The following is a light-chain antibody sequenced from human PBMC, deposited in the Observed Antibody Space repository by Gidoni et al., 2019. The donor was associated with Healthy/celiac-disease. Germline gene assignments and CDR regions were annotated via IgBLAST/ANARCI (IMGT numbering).Light chain of an antibody. Sequence: DIQMTQSPSSLSASVGDRVTITCRASQSISSYLNWYQQKPGKAPKLLIYAASSLQRGVPSRFSGRGAGTDFTLTISSLQPEDFANYYCQKSYSTRWTFGQGTKVEIK. J-gene: IGKJ1*01. CDR1: QSISSY. V-gene: IGKV1-39*01. CDR3: QKSYSTRWT. CDR2: AAS.